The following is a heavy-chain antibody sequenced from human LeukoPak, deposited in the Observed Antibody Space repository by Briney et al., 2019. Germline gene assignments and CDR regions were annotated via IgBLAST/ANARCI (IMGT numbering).Heavy chain of an antibody. CDR1: GGTFCSYA. CDR3: ARDGSVGGSGRHFDY. D-gene: IGHD3-10*01. V-gene: IGHV1-69*05. J-gene: IGHJ4*02. CDR2: IIPIFGTA. Sequence: SVKVSCKASGGTFCSYAISWVRQAPGQGLEWMGRIIPIFGTANCAQKFQGRVTITTDESTSTAYMELSSLRSEDTAVYYRARDGSVGGSGRHFDYWGQGTLVTVSS.